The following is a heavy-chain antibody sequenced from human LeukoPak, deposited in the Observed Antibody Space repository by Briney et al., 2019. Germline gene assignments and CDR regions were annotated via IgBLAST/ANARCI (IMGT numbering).Heavy chain of an antibody. J-gene: IGHJ6*02. CDR3: ARRLTSSSWFYGMDV. CDR2: IHNSGST. CDR1: GGSLSRYY. Sequence: SETPSLTCTVSGGSLSRYYWSWIRQPPGKGLEWIGWLGYIHNSGSTSYSPSLRSRVSISVHTSKNQISLMLNSVTAADTAVYFCARRLTSSSWFYGMDVWGQGTTVTVSS. V-gene: IGHV4-4*09. D-gene: IGHD6-13*01.